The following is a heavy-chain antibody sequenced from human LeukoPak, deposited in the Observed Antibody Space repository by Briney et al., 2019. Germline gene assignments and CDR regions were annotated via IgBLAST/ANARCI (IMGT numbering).Heavy chain of an antibody. J-gene: IGHJ6*02. V-gene: IGHV1-18*01. CDR1: GYTFTSYG. CDR2: ISAYNGNT. CDR3: ARLAHPGAVAAPYCYGMDV. D-gene: IGHD6-19*01. Sequence: ASVKVSCKASGYTFTSYGISWVRQAPGQGLEWMGWISAYNGNTNYAQKLQGRVTMTTDTSTSTAYMELRSLRSDDTAVYYCARLAHPGAVAAPYCYGMDVWGQGTTVTVSS.